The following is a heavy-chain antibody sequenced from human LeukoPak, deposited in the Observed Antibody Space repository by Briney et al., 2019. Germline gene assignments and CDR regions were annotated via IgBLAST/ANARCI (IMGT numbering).Heavy chain of an antibody. D-gene: IGHD3-16*02. J-gene: IGHJ4*02. CDR1: GGSFSGYY. V-gene: IGHV4-34*01. CDR2: INHSGST. Sequence: SETLSLTCAVYGGSFSGYYWSWIRQPPGKGLEWIGEINHSGSTNYNPSLKSRVTISGDTSKNQFSLKLSSVTAADTAVYYCARVAGDYDYVWGSYRFFDYWGQGTLVTVSS. CDR3: ARVAGDYDYVWGSYRFFDY.